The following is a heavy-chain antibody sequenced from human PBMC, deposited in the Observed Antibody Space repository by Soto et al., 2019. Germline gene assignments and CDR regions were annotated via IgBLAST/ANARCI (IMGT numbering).Heavy chain of an antibody. CDR3: ARGAWASAFDI. D-gene: IGHD7-27*01. V-gene: IGHV4-39*01. J-gene: IGHJ3*02. Sequence: SETLSLTCTVSGGSVSSNSYSWGWIRQSPGKGLEWIGTIYYTENTYYHPSLLSRVTISVDTSKNQFSLKLSSVTAEDTAVYYCARGAWASAFDIWGQGTMVTVSS. CDR1: GGSVSSNSYS. CDR2: IYYTENT.